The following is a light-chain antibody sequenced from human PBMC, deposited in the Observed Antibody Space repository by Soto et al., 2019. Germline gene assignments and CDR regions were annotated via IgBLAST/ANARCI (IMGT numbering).Light chain of an antibody. Sequence: DIQMTQSPSTLSASVGDTVTITCRASESISRWLAWYQQKPGKAPKILISDASILENGVPSRFSGTGSGTEFTLTISNLQPDDFATYFCQQYSSFSLITFGQGTRLGI. CDR3: QQYSSFSLIT. V-gene: IGKV1-5*01. CDR1: ESISRW. J-gene: IGKJ5*01. CDR2: DAS.